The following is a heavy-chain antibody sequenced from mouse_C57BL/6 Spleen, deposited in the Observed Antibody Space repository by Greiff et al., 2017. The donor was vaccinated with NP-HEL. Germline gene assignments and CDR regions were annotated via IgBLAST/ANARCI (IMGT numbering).Heavy chain of an antibody. CDR3: ARTDDYDGEVYYYAMDY. CDR1: GYTFTGYW. D-gene: IGHD2-4*01. Sequence: QVQLQQSGAELMKPGASVKLSCKATGYTFTGYWIEWVKQRPGHGLEWIGEILPGSGSTNYNEKFKGKATFTADPSSNTAYMQLSSLTTEDSAIYYCARTDDYDGEVYYYAMDYWGQGTSVTVSS. CDR2: ILPGSGST. J-gene: IGHJ4*01. V-gene: IGHV1-9*01.